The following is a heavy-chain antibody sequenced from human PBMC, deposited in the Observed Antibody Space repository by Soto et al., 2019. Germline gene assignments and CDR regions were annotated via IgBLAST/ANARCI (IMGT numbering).Heavy chain of an antibody. CDR1: GGSFSGYY. CDR3: ARGQGGYSYPNWFDP. Sequence: QVQLQQWDAGLLKPSETLSLTCAVYGGSFSGYYWSWIRQPPGKGLEWIGEINHSGSTNYNPSLKSRFTISVDTSKNQFSLKLSSVTAADTAVYYCARGQGGYSYPNWFDPWGQGTLVTVSS. J-gene: IGHJ5*02. V-gene: IGHV4-34*01. D-gene: IGHD5-18*01. CDR2: INHSGST.